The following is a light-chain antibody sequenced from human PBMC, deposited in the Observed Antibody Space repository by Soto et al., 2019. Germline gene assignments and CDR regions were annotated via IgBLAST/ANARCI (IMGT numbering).Light chain of an antibody. CDR1: RSHDGAYNY. J-gene: IGLJ1*01. V-gene: IGLV2-14*01. CDR2: EVT. Sequence: QSALTQPASVSGSPGQSIAISCTGTRSHDGAYNYVSCYQQHPGNAPKLMISEVTNRPSGVSDRFSGSKPANTASLTTSGLQAEDEADYYCRSFTSRFAFVFGTGTNVTVL. CDR3: RSFTSRFAFV.